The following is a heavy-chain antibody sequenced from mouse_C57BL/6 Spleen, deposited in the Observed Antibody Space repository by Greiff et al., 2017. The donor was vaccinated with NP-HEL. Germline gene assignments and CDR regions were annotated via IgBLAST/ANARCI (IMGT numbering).Heavy chain of an antibody. J-gene: IGHJ4*01. Sequence: VKLQESGAELVKPGASVKISCKASGYAFSSYWMNWVKQRPGKGLEWIGQIYPGDGDTNYNGKFTGKATLTADKSSSTAYMQLSSLTSEDSAVYFCARDYAMDYWGQGTSVTVSS. V-gene: IGHV1-80*01. CDR3: ARDYAMDY. CDR2: IYPGDGDT. CDR1: GYAFSSYW.